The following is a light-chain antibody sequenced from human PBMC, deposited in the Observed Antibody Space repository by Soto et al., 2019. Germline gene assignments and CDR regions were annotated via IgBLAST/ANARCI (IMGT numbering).Light chain of an antibody. CDR1: SSDVGGYNY. CDR2: EVS. J-gene: IGLJ2*01. Sequence: QSALTQPPSAAGSPGQSVTISCTGTSSDVGGYNYVSWYQHHPCKAPKLMLYEVSRRPSGVPDRFSGSKSGNTASLTVSGLQAEDESDYYCSSYAGSSVVFGGGTKLTVL. V-gene: IGLV2-8*01. CDR3: SSYAGSSVV.